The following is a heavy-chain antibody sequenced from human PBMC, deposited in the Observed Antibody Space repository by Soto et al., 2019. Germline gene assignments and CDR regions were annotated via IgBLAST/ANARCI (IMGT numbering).Heavy chain of an antibody. Sequence: SETLSLTCTVSGGSISSYYWSWIRQPPGKGLEWIGYIYYSGSTNYNPSLKSRVTISVDTSKNQFSLKLGSVTAADTAVYYCARALGYCSGGSCYPFGNWFDPWGQGTLVTVSS. CDR1: GGSISSYY. V-gene: IGHV4-59*08. J-gene: IGHJ5*02. CDR2: IYYSGST. CDR3: ARALGYCSGGSCYPFGNWFDP. D-gene: IGHD2-15*01.